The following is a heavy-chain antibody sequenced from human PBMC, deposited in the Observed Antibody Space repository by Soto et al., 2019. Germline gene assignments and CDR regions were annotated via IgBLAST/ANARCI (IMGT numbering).Heavy chain of an antibody. CDR1: VRSISDSYYY. CDR3: ASFVGRNNWYSDL. V-gene: IGHV4-39*01. J-gene: IGHJ2*01. D-gene: IGHD1-1*01. CDR2: IYYDGNN. Sequence: QLQLQEPVPGLVKPSETLSLNCTVSVRSISDSYYYWGWIRQPPGKGLEWIENIYYDGNNYYNPSLKLRVTIYRDTSKSRFSLKVTSVNAADPAVDYCASFVGRNNWYSDLCGPGTLVTVSS.